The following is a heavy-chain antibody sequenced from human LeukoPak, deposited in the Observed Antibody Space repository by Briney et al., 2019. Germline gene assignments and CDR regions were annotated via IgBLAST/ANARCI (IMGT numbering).Heavy chain of an antibody. V-gene: IGHV4-4*02. D-gene: IGHD2/OR15-2a*01. J-gene: IGHJ4*02. CDR1: GGSISTTNW. Sequence: SSETLSLTCDVSGGSISTTNWWTWVRQPPGGGLEWIGEVHLNGRTHYSPSLESRVTMSVDMSENHVSLQLTSVTAADTAVYYCAREGGFYRPLDYSGPGTLVFVSA. CDR3: AREGGFYRPLDY. CDR2: VHLNGRT.